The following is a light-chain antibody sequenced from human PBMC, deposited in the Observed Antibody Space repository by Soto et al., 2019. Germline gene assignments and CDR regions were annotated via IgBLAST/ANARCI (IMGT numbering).Light chain of an antibody. CDR2: GAS. V-gene: IGKV3-15*01. J-gene: IGKJ1*01. CDR1: QSVSSN. Sequence: EMVMTQSPATLSVSPGERASLSGRASQSVSSNLAWYQQKPGQAPRLLVYGASTRATGIPARFSGSGSGTDFTLTISRLEPEDFAVYYCQQYENSPWTFGQGTKVDIK. CDR3: QQYENSPWT.